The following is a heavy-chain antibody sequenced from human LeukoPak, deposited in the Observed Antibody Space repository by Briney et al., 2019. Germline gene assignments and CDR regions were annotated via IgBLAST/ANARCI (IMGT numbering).Heavy chain of an antibody. CDR2: ISAYNGNT. Sequence: ASVKVSCNASGGTFSKSAVNWLRQAPGQGLEWMGWISAYNGNTNYAQKLQGRVTMTTGTSTSTAYMELRSLRSDDTAVYYCARVVDIWGVVTAVNWFDPWGQGTLVTVSS. CDR3: ARVVDIWGVVTAVNWFDP. V-gene: IGHV1-18*01. D-gene: IGHD2-21*02. CDR1: GGTFSKSA. J-gene: IGHJ5*02.